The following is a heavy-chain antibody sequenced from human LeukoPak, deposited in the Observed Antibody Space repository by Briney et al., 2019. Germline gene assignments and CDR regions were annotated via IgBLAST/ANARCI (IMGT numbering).Heavy chain of an antibody. CDR2: ISGDGGST. D-gene: IGHD2-2*01. J-gene: IGHJ6*02. Sequence: GGSLRLSCAASGFTFDDYAMHWVRQAPGKGLEWVSLISGDGGSTYYADSVKGRFTISRDNSKNSLYLQMNSLRTEDTALYYCAKDHCSSTSCYAGSYHYYYGMDVWGQGTTVTVSS. CDR1: GFTFDDYA. CDR3: AKDHCSSTSCYAGSYHYYYGMDV. V-gene: IGHV3-43*02.